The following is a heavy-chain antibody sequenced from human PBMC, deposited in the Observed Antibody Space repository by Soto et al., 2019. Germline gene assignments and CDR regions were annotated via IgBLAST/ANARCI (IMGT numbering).Heavy chain of an antibody. Sequence: SETLSLTCTVSGGSISGHYLTWIRQPPGKGLEWIGYIFYSGNTNYNPSLRSRVTISVDTSKNQFSLKVNSVTTADTAMYYCARVGSSGWSPDYWGQGTLVTVYS. CDR3: ARVGSSGWSPDY. D-gene: IGHD6-19*01. CDR2: IFYSGNT. CDR1: GGSISGHY. J-gene: IGHJ4*02. V-gene: IGHV4-59*11.